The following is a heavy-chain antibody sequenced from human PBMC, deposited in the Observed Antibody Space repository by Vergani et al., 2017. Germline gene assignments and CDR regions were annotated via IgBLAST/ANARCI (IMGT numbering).Heavy chain of an antibody. CDR3: ARSSGYYSYYFDF. J-gene: IGHJ4*02. Sequence: QGQLAQSGAEVKKPGSSVKVSCKASGGTFSSNSISWVRQAPGQGLEWMGRIIPIFGTTSYAQKFQGRVTILADESTSTAYMGLSSLRSEETAVYYCARSSGYYSYYFDFWGQGTLVTVSS. V-gene: IGHV1-69*13. CDR2: IIPIFGTT. CDR1: GGTFSSNS. D-gene: IGHD3-22*01.